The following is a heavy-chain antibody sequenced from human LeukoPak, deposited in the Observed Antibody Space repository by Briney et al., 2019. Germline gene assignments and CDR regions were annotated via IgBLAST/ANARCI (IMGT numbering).Heavy chain of an antibody. CDR3: AKDQGTTGTTKPTTWFDP. V-gene: IGHV3-53*05. CDR2: IYSADNT. D-gene: IGHD1-1*01. J-gene: IGHJ5*02. CDR1: GFTASSNY. Sequence: SGGSLRLSCAASGFTASSNYMSWVRQAPGKGLEWVSIIYSADNTYYADSVKGRFIISRDNSKNTLYLQMNSLRAEDTAVYYCAKDQGTTGTTKPTTWFDPWGQGTLVTVSS.